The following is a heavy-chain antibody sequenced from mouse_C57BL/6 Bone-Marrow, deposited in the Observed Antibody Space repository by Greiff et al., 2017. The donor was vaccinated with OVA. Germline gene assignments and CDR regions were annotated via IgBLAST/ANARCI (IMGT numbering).Heavy chain of an antibody. CDR2: ISYDGSN. CDR1: GYSITSGYY. CDR3: ARSSNWGWYFDV. Sequence: EVQLQESGPGLVKPSQSLSLTCSVTGYSITSGYYWNWIRQFPGNKLEWMGYISYDGSNNYNPSLKNRISITRDTSKNQFFLKLNSVTTEDTATYYCARSSNWGWYFDVWGTGTTVTVSS. V-gene: IGHV3-6*01. J-gene: IGHJ1*03. D-gene: IGHD4-1*01.